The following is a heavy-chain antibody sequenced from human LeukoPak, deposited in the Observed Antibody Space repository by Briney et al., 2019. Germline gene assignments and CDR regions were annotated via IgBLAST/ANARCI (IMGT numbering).Heavy chain of an antibody. Sequence: KTSQTLSLTCAVSGGSISSGGYSWSWIRQPPGKGLEWIGYIYHSGSTYYNPSLKSRVTISVDRSKNQFSLKLSSVTAADTAVYYCARQDDFWSGSEFHDYWGQGTLVSVSS. D-gene: IGHD3-3*01. CDR3: ARQDDFWSGSEFHDY. V-gene: IGHV4-30-2*01. J-gene: IGHJ4*02. CDR2: IYHSGST. CDR1: GGSISSGGYS.